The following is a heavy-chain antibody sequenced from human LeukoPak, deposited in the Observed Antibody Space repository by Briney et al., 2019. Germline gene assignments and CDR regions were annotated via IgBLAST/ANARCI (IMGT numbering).Heavy chain of an antibody. CDR3: ARLGSYHDF. Sequence: SEILSLTCTVSGASIRNYYWSWIRQTPEKGLEWMGYIHATGGSNYYPSLKSRLTVSIDTSRNQLSLKLTSVTAADTAVYFCARLGSYHDFWGQGALVTVSS. CDR1: GASIRNYY. CDR2: IHATGGS. D-gene: IGHD1-26*01. J-gene: IGHJ4*02. V-gene: IGHV4-4*09.